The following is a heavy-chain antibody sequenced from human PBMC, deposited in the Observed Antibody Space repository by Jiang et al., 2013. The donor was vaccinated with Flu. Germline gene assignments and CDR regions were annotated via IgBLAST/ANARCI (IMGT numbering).Heavy chain of an antibody. D-gene: IGHD6-13*01. CDR2: A. J-gene: IGHJ4*02. Sequence: ANYAQKFQGRVTITADKSTSTAYMELSSLRSEDTAVYYCAREEQQLGYYFDYWGQGTLVTVSS. V-gene: IGHV1-69*04. CDR3: AREEQQLGYYFDY.